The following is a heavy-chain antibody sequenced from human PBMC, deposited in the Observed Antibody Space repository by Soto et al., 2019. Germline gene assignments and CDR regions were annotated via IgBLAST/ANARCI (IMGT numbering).Heavy chain of an antibody. V-gene: IGHV3-23*01. CDR1: GFTFSSYA. J-gene: IGHJ6*02. CDR3: AKDLGMFYYYGMDV. D-gene: IGHD7-27*01. Sequence: ESGGGLVQPGGSLRLSCAASGFTFSSYAMTWVRQAPGKGLEWVSAISASGGGIYYADSVKGRFTISRDNSKNTLYLQMNSLRAEDTAIYYCAKDLGMFYYYGMDVWGQGTTVTVSS. CDR2: ISASGGGI.